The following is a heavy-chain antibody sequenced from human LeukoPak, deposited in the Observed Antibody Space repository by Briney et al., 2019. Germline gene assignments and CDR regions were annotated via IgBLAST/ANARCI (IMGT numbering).Heavy chain of an antibody. CDR2: IYYSGST. Sequence: SETLSLTCTVSGGSISSYYWSWIRQPPGKGLEWIGYIYYSGSTNYNPSLKSRVTISVDTSKNQFSLKLSSVTAVDTAVYYCARNPRDDYGDLAFQHWGQGTLVTVSS. CDR3: ARNPRDDYGDLAFQH. J-gene: IGHJ1*01. V-gene: IGHV4-59*01. CDR1: GGSISSYY. D-gene: IGHD4-17*01.